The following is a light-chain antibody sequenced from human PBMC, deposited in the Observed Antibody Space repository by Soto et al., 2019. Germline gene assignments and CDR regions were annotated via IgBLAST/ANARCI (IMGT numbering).Light chain of an antibody. J-gene: IGLJ1*01. CDR1: SSDVGGYDY. Sequence: QSALTQPASVSGSPGQSITISCTGASSDVGGYDYVSWYQQHPGKAPKLMIYGVSNRPTGVSNRFSGSKSANTASLTISGLQAEDEADYYCTSYTRSNTYVFGTGTKVTVL. CDR2: GVS. CDR3: TSYTRSNTYV. V-gene: IGLV2-14*01.